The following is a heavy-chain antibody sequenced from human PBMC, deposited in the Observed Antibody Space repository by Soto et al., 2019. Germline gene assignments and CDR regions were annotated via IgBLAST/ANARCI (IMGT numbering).Heavy chain of an antibody. CDR3: ARRYGSAIDY. J-gene: IGHJ4*02. D-gene: IGHD1-26*01. Sequence: QVQLQESGPGLVKPSETLSLTCTVSGGSIRSYYWSWIRQPPGKGLEWIGYIYYSGSTNYNPSLXSRVXLXLDTSKTQFSLKLSSVTAADTAVYYCARRYGSAIDYWGQGTLVTVSS. CDR1: GGSIRSYY. V-gene: IGHV4-59*08. CDR2: IYYSGST.